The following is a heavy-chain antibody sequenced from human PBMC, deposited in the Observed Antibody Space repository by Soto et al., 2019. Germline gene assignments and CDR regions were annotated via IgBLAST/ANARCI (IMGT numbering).Heavy chain of an antibody. D-gene: IGHD3-10*01. CDR3: AREAPYYYGSGSYYTLSRWFDP. J-gene: IGHJ5*02. Sequence: TSETLSLTCAVSGDSISSVNWWSWVRQSPGQGLEWIGDIYHTGITNYNPSLQSRVTISVDTSKNQFSLKLSSVTAADTAVYYCAREAPYYYGSGSYYTLSRWFDPWGQGTLVTVSS. CDR1: GDSISSVNW. CDR2: IYHTGIT. V-gene: IGHV4-4*02.